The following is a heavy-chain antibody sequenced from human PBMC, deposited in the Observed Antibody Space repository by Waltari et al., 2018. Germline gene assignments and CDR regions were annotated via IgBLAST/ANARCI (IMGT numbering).Heavy chain of an antibody. CDR1: GFTVSSNY. CDR2: IYSGGST. J-gene: IGHJ2*01. Sequence: EVQLVESGGGLIQPGGSLRLSCAASGFTVSSNYMSWVRQAPGKGLEWVSVIYSGGSTYYADSVKGRFTISRDNSKNTLYLQMNSLRAEDTAVYYCARDRWDYGGNSVNWYFDLWGRGTLVTVSS. V-gene: IGHV3-53*01. CDR3: ARDRWDYGGNSVNWYFDL. D-gene: IGHD2-21*02.